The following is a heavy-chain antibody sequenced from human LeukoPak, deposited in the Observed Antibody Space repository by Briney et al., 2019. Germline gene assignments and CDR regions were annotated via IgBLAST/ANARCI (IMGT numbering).Heavy chain of an antibody. J-gene: IGHJ5*02. Sequence: GTSVKVSCKASGFTLINSAVQWVRQARGQRLEWVGWIIVGSGQTRYAQKFQERVTITRDMSTSTAFLELSSLRSEDSAVYYCAAGDTLVRGVIIPLAPWGQGTLVTVSS. CDR1: GFTLINSA. V-gene: IGHV1-58*01. CDR3: AAGDTLVRGVIIPLAP. CDR2: IIVGSGQT. D-gene: IGHD3-10*01.